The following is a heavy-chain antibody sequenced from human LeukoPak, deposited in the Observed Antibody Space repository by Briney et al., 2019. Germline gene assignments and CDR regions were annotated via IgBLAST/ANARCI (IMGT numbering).Heavy chain of an antibody. V-gene: IGHV3-74*01. Sequence: GGSLRLSCSASGFTFSSYWMHWVRQAPGKGLVWVSRINSDGSSTSYADSVKGRFTISRHNAKNTLYLQMNSLRAEDTAVYYCARGRRSGYQLDYWGQGTLVTVSS. D-gene: IGHD3-3*01. CDR2: INSDGSST. CDR1: GFTFSSYW. J-gene: IGHJ4*02. CDR3: ARGRRSGYQLDY.